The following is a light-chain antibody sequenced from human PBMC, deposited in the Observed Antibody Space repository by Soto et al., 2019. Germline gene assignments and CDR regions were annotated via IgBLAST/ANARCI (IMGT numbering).Light chain of an antibody. V-gene: IGLV2-14*03. CDR1: SSDVGAYNY. CDR2: DVT. CDR3: SSYTTTNTLFV. J-gene: IGLJ3*02. Sequence: QSVLTQPASVSGSPGQSITISCTGTSSDVGAYNYVSWYQQHPGKAPKLIISDVTDRPSGVSNRFSGSKSGNTASLTISWRQPDDEADDYCSSYTTTNTLFVFGGGTKVTVL.